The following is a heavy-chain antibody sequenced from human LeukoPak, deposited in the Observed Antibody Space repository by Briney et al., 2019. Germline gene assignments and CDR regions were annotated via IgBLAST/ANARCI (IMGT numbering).Heavy chain of an antibody. Sequence: ASVKVSCKASGYTFTGYSVHWVRQAPGQGLEWMGWINPNSGGTKYALKFQGRVTMTRDTSISTAYMELSRLTSDDTAVYYCARDLSIAAPDTDFDYWGQGTLVTVSS. V-gene: IGHV1-2*02. CDR1: GYTFTGYS. CDR2: INPNSGGT. D-gene: IGHD6-13*01. J-gene: IGHJ4*02. CDR3: ARDLSIAAPDTDFDY.